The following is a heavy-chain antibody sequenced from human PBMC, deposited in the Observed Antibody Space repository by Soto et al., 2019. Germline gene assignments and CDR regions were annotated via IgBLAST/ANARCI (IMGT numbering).Heavy chain of an antibody. CDR2: IYGGGTT. CDR1: GYAVSRKY. D-gene: IGHD6-19*01. V-gene: IGHV3-53*01. Sequence: EVQLVESGGGLMQPGGSLRLSCEDSGYAVSRKYMTWVRQAPGKGLEWVSVIYGGGTTYYADSVKGRFTISRDTSKNTLYLQMNSLRAEDTAVYYCVQTTGWPGFDFWGQVTLVTVSS. J-gene: IGHJ4*02. CDR3: VQTTGWPGFDF.